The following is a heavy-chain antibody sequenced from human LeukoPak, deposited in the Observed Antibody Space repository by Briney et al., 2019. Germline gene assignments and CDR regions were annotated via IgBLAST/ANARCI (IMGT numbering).Heavy chain of an antibody. CDR2: IIDVGDT. J-gene: IGHJ4*02. CDR1: GFTLSEHA. D-gene: IGHD3-22*01. Sequence: GGSLRLSCAVSGFTLSEHAMSWVRQAPGEGLEWVSGIIDVGDTYYADSVKGRFTISRDNSKNTLYLQMNSLRAEDTAVYYCAKAQEPYYYDSSGYYSSFAYWGQGTLVTVSS. V-gene: IGHV3-23*01. CDR3: AKAQEPYYYDSSGYYSSFAY.